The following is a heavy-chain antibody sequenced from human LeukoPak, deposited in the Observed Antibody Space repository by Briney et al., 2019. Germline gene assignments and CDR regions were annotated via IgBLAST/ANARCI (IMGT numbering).Heavy chain of an antibody. J-gene: IGHJ6*03. CDR3: TTDLYDIVPVQPTLKHSYYMDV. D-gene: IGHD2-2*01. CDR2: IKSKTDGGTT. Sequence: GGSLRLSCAASGFTFSNAWMSWVRQAPGKGLEWVGRIKSKTDGGTTDYAAPVKGRFTISRDDSKNTLYLQMNSLKTEDTAVYYCTTDLYDIVPVQPTLKHSYYMDVWGKGTTVTVSS. V-gene: IGHV3-15*01. CDR1: GFTFSNAW.